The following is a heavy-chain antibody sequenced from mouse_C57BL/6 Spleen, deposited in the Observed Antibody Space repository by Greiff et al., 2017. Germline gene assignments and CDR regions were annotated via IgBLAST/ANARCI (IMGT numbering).Heavy chain of an antibody. Sequence: QVQLQQSGAELVRPGASVTLSCKASGYTFTDYEMHWVKQTPVHGLEWIGAIDPETGGTAYNQKFKGKAILTADKSSSTAYMELRSLTSEDSAVYYCTRTLYYGSSYAGDWGQGTTLTVSS. V-gene: IGHV1-15*01. J-gene: IGHJ2*01. D-gene: IGHD1-1*01. CDR1: GYTFTDYE. CDR2: IDPETGGT. CDR3: TRTLYYGSSYAGD.